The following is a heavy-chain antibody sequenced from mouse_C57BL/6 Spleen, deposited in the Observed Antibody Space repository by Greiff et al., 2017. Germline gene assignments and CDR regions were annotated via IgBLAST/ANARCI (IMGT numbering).Heavy chain of an antibody. CDR3: ARTDYGSSFDY. CDR1: GYTFTSYW. J-gene: IGHJ2*01. D-gene: IGHD1-1*01. CDR2: INPNNGGT. Sequence: VQLQQSGAELVKPGASVKLSCKASGYTFTSYWMHWVKQSHGKSLEWIGYINPNNGGTSYNQKFKGKATLTVNKSSSTAYMELRSLTSEDSAVYYCARTDYGSSFDYWGQGTTLTVSS. V-gene: IGHV1-22*01.